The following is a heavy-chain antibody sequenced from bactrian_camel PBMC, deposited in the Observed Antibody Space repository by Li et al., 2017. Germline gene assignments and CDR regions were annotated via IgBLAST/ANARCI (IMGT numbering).Heavy chain of an antibody. Sequence: HVQLVESGGGSVSAGGSLRLSCAASGFTVSRSFVGWFRQAPGKEREGVAGINTSGGLYYADSVEGRFTISRDNSKNTVYLQMNSLKSEDTAMYYCAPGPSRYGGSCLLSPPLYSGWGQGTQVTVS. CDR1: GFTVSRSF. D-gene: IGHD6*01. V-gene: IGHV3S1*01. J-gene: IGHJ4*01. CDR2: INTSGGL. CDR3: APGPSRYGGSCLLSPPLYSG.